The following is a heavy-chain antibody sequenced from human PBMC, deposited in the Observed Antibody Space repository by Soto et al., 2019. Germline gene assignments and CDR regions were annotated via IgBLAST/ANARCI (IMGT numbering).Heavy chain of an antibody. CDR2: IKDDGSVR. CDR1: GFTFNTYW. D-gene: IGHD3-10*01. V-gene: IGHV3-7*01. J-gene: IGHJ4*02. CDR3: VRNGPDYGDYYDY. Sequence: EVQLVESGGGLVQPGGSLRLSCAASGFTFNTYWMSWVRQAPGKGLGWVANIKDDGSVRYYVDSVKGRFTISRDNAVTSLYLQMNSLRVEDTAVYYCVRNGPDYGDYYDYWGQGILVTVSS.